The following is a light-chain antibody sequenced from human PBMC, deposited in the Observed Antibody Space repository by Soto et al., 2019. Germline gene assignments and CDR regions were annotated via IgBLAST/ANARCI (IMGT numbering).Light chain of an antibody. CDR1: SSNIGAGYD. V-gene: IGLV1-40*01. Sequence: CVLTQPPSVSGAPGERVTISCTGSSSNIGAGYDVHWYQQLPGTAPKLLIYGNSNRPSGVPDRFSGSKSGTSASLAITGLQAEDEADYYCQSYDSSLSGSRVFGTGTKVTVL. J-gene: IGLJ1*01. CDR2: GNS. CDR3: QSYDSSLSGSRV.